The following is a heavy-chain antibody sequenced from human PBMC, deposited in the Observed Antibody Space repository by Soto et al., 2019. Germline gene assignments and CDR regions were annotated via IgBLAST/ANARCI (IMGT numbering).Heavy chain of an antibody. CDR3: ARSQGSSTSLEIYYYYYYGMDV. CDR2: IMPISGTA. Sequence: QVQLVQSGAEVKKPGSSVKVSCKASGGTFSSYAISWVRQAPGQGLEWMGGIMPISGTANYAHKFQGRVTITADESTSTAYMELSSLRSEDTAVYYCARSQGSSTSLEIYYYYYYGMDVWGQGPTLTVSS. CDR1: GGTFSSYA. J-gene: IGHJ6*02. D-gene: IGHD2-2*01. V-gene: IGHV1-69*01.